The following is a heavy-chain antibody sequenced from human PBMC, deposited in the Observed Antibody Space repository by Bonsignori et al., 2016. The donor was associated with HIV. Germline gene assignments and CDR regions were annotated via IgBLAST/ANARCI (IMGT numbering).Heavy chain of an antibody. V-gene: IGHV4-34*01. J-gene: IGHJ6*03. Sequence: WIRQPPGKGLEWIGEINHSGSTNYNPSLKSRVTISVDTSKNQFSLKLSSVTAADTAVYYCARASGYGRDYYYYMDVWGKGTTVTVSS. D-gene: IGHD1-1*01. CDR2: INHSGST. CDR3: ARASGYGRDYYYYMDV.